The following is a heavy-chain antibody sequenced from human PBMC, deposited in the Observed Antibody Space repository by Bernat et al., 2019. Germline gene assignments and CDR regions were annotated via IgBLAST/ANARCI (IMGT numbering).Heavy chain of an antibody. D-gene: IGHD4-17*01. Sequence: EVQLVESGGGLVKPGGSLRLSCAASGFTFSSYSMNWVRQAPGKGLEWVSSISSSSSYIYYADSVKGRFTISRDNAKNSLYLQMNSLRADERGVYYCARGRGETTVLDYWGQGTLVTVSS. V-gene: IGHV3-21*01. CDR1: GFTFSSYS. J-gene: IGHJ4*02. CDR2: ISSSSSYI. CDR3: ARGRGETTVLDY.